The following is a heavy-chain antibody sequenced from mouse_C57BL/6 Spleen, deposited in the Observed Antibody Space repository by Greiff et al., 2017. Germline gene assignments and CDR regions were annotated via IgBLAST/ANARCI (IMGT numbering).Heavy chain of an antibody. CDR2: ISYDGSN. Sequence: EVKLMESGPGLVKPSQSLSLTCSVTGYSITSGYYWNWIRQFPGNKLEWMGYISYDGSNNYNPSLKNRISITRDTSKNQFFLKLNSVTTEYTATYYCAREGYDYDGDWYFDVWGTGTTVTVSS. V-gene: IGHV3-6*01. CDR1: GYSITSGYY. D-gene: IGHD2-4*01. J-gene: IGHJ1*03. CDR3: AREGYDYDGDWYFDV.